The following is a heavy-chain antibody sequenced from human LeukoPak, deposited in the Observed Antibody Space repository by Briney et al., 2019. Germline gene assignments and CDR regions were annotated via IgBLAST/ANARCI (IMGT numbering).Heavy chain of an antibody. CDR2: ISYDGSNK. J-gene: IGHJ4*02. CDR1: GFTFSSYD. CDR3: ARANTPFADY. Sequence: GGSLRFSCAASGFTFSSYDMHWVRQAPGKGLEWVAVISYDGSNKYYADSVKGRFAISRDNSKNTVYLQMNSLRVEDTAVYYCARANTPFADYWGQGTLVTVSS. D-gene: IGHD2-2*02. V-gene: IGHV3-30*09.